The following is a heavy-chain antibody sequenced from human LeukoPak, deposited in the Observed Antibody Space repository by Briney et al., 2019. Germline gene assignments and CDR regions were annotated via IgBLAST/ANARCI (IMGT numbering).Heavy chain of an antibody. Sequence: ASVKVSCKASGYTFTSYYMHWVRQAPGQGPEWMGIINPSGGSTSYAQKFQGRVTMTRDTSTSTVYMELSSLRSEDTAVYYCAIRRDAAGSVDYWGQGTLVTVSS. CDR3: AIRRDAAGSVDY. CDR2: INPSGGST. V-gene: IGHV1-46*01. J-gene: IGHJ4*02. CDR1: GYTFTSYY. D-gene: IGHD6-13*01.